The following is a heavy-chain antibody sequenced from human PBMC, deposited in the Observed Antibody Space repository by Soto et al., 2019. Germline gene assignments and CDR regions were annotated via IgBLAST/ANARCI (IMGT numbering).Heavy chain of an antibody. J-gene: IGHJ5*02. Sequence: QVQLVQSGAEVKKPGASVKVSCKVSGYTLTELSRHWVRQAPGKGLEWMGGFDPEDGETIYAQKFQGRVTMTEDTATDTAYMARSSLRSEDTVVYYCATQAYSCCWYWFAPWVQGTLVTVSS. CDR2: FDPEDGET. D-gene: IGHD6-13*01. V-gene: IGHV1-24*01. CDR3: ATQAYSCCWYWFAP. CDR1: GYTLTELS.